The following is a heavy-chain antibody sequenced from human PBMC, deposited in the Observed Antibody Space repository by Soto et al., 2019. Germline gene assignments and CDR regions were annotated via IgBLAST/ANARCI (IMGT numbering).Heavy chain of an antibody. J-gene: IGHJ4*02. Sequence: PSETLSLTCTVSGASISGYHWSWIRQFPGKGLECLGYISYSGATNYNPSLKSRVTMSIDTSKNQFSLQLNSVTAADTAVYYSARAFAIDCDTYYCDYWGQGPLVNVSS. CDR3: ARAFAIDCDTYYCDY. D-gene: IGHD2-21*02. CDR1: GASISGYH. V-gene: IGHV4-59*08. CDR2: ISYSGAT.